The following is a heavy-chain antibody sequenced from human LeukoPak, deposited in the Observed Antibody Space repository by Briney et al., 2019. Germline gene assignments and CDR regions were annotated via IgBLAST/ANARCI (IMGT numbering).Heavy chain of an antibody. V-gene: IGHV3-23*01. CDR3: AKRGIAAAGVFDY. D-gene: IGHD6-13*01. CDR1: GFTFGDYA. CDR2: ISGSGGST. J-gene: IGHJ4*02. Sequence: GGSLRLSCTASGFTFGDYAMSWVRQAPGKGLEWVSAISGSGGSTYYADSVKGRFTISRDNSKNTLYLQMNSLRAEDTAVYYCAKRGIAAAGVFDYWGQGTLVTVSS.